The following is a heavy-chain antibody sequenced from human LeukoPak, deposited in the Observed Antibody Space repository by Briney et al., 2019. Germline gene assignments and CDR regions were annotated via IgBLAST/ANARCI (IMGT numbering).Heavy chain of an antibody. Sequence: GRSLRLSCAASGFTFSSYGMHWVRQAPGKGLEWVAVISFDGSNKYYADSVKGRFTISRDNSKNTLYLQMNSLRPEDTTVYYCAKDKGDTTILSGRIDYWGQGTLVTVSS. CDR3: AKDKGDTTILSGRIDY. D-gene: IGHD5-18*01. V-gene: IGHV3-30*18. J-gene: IGHJ4*02. CDR1: GFTFSSYG. CDR2: ISFDGSNK.